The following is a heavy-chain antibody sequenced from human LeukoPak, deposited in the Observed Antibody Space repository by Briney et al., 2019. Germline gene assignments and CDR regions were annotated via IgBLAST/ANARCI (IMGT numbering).Heavy chain of an antibody. J-gene: IGHJ4*02. CDR3: ARSRGGDTAMALGGYFDY. D-gene: IGHD5-18*01. Sequence: PGGSLRLSCAASGFTFSDYYMSWIRQPPGKGLEWIGYIYYSGSTNYNPSLKSRVTISVDTSKNQFSLKLSSVTAADTAVYYCARSRGGDTAMALGGYFDYWGQGTLVTVSS. V-gene: IGHV4-59*08. CDR1: GFTFSDYY. CDR2: IYYSGST.